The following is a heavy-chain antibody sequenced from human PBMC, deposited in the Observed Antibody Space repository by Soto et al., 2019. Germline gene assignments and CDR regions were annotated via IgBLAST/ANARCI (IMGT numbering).Heavy chain of an antibody. V-gene: IGHV4-38-2*01. J-gene: IGHJ5*02. Sequence: PSETLSLTCAVSGYSISSGYYWGWVRQPPGKGLEWIGAVYHTGHSFYNPSLKRRVTISLDTAKNEFSLKLTSVTAADTAVYYCARTDIVVVPNTLPHWFDPWGQGTLVTVFS. CDR1: GYSISSGYY. D-gene: IGHD2-15*01. CDR2: VYHTGHS. CDR3: ARTDIVVVPNTLPHWFDP.